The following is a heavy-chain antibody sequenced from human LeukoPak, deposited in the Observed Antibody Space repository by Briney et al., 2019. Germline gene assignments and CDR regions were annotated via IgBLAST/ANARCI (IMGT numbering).Heavy chain of an antibody. CDR2: LKQDGSEK. Sequence: GGSLRLSCVASGFTFSTYWMSWVRQAPGKGLEWVANLKQDGSEKYYVDSVKGRFTISRDNVKNSLYLQMNSLRAEDMALYYCAKDQLKYSSSWRYFDLWGRGTLVTVSS. D-gene: IGHD6-13*01. CDR1: GFTFSTYW. V-gene: IGHV3-7*03. CDR3: AKDQLKYSSSWRYFDL. J-gene: IGHJ2*01.